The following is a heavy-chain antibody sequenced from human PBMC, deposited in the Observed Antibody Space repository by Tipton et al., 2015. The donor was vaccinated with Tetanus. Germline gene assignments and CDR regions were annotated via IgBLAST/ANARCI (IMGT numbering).Heavy chain of an antibody. Sequence: SLRLSCAASGFTFSSYGMHWVRQAPGKGLEWVAVISYDGSNKYYADSVKGRFTISRDNSKNTLYLQMNSLRAEDTAVYYCAKDRRLLVGATYYFDYWGQGTLVTVSS. CDR2: ISYDGSNK. CDR3: AKDRRLLVGATYYFDY. CDR1: GFTFSSYG. J-gene: IGHJ4*02. V-gene: IGHV3-30*18. D-gene: IGHD1-26*01.